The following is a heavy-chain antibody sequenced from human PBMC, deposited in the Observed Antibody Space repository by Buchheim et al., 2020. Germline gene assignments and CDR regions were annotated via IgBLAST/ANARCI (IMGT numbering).Heavy chain of an antibody. Sequence: EVQLLESGGGLVQPGGSLRLSCAVSGFTFSTYAMSWVRQAPGKGLEWVSAIRGSGGSTYYADSVKGGVTCSRDNSKNTLCLQMSSLRAEDTAVYYCGKGARVDTAMVFRGGQGTL. V-gene: IGHV3-23*01. D-gene: IGHD5-18*01. J-gene: IGHJ4*02. CDR3: GKGARVDTAMVFR. CDR2: IRGSGGST. CDR1: GFTFSTYA.